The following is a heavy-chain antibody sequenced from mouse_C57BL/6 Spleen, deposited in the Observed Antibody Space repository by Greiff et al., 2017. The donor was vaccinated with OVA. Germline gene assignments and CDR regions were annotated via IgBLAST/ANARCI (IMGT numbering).Heavy chain of an antibody. J-gene: IGHJ2*01. CDR3: ARDGNYVKGFDY. CDR2: IYPGSGST. CDR1: GYTFTSYW. Sequence: VQLQQPGAELVKPGASVKMSCKASGYTFTSYWITWVKQRPGQGLEWIGDIYPGSGSTNYNEKFKSKATLTVDTSSSTAYMQLSSLTSEDSAVYYCARDGNYVKGFDYWGQGTTLTVSS. V-gene: IGHV1-55*01. D-gene: IGHD2-1*01.